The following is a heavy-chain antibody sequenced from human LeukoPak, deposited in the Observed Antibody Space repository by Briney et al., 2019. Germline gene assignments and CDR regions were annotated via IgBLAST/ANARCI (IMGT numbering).Heavy chain of an antibody. CDR3: ARVRGVITNYFDY. V-gene: IGHV4-31*03. CDR2: IYYSGTT. J-gene: IGHJ4*02. CDR1: GDSISSSDNY. D-gene: IGHD3-10*01. Sequence: ASETLSLTCTVSGDSISSSDNYWSWIRQHPGKGLEWLGYIYYSGTTSYNPSLKSRLTISIDSSKNQFSLEVNSVTAADTAFYYCARVRGVITNYFDYWGQGILVTVSS.